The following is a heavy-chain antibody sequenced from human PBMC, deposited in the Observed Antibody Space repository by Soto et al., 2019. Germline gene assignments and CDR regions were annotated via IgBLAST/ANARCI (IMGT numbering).Heavy chain of an antibody. Sequence: PGESLKISCKGYGYTFTNFWIGWVRQMPGKGLEWMGIIHPGESDVRYNPSFRGQVTISADKDISTAYLQWSSLKASDTDIYFWARRGFYVPPYGLDVGGKGTTVPVS. CDR2: IHPGESDV. D-gene: IGHD3-10*02. CDR3: ARRGFYVPPYGLDV. J-gene: IGHJ6*04. CDR1: GYTFTNFW. V-gene: IGHV5-51*01.